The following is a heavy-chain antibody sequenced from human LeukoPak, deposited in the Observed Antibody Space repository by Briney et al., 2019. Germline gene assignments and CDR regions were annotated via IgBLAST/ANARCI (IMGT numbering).Heavy chain of an antibody. Sequence: GESLRLSCAASGFTFSRNAMSWVRQAPGKGLEWVSAISGFDGSTYYADSVKGRFTISRDNSKNTLYLQMNSLRAEDTAVYYCAKLFHGSASYDYWGQGTLVTVSS. CDR1: GFTFSRNA. V-gene: IGHV3-23*01. J-gene: IGHJ4*02. CDR3: AKLFHGSASYDY. CDR2: ISGFDGST. D-gene: IGHD3-10*01.